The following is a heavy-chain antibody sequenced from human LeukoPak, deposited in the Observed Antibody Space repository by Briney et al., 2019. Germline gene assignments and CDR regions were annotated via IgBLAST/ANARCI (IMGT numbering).Heavy chain of an antibody. Sequence: GGSLRLSCAASGFTFSDYYMSWIRQAPGKGLEWVSYISSSGSTIYYADSVKGRFTISRNNAKNSLYLQMNSLRAEDTAVYYCARGRRVNRLLDVVPWGQGTLVTVSS. J-gene: IGHJ5*02. V-gene: IGHV3-11*01. CDR1: GFTFSDYY. D-gene: IGHD2-15*01. CDR2: ISSSGSTI. CDR3: ARGRRVNRLLDVVP.